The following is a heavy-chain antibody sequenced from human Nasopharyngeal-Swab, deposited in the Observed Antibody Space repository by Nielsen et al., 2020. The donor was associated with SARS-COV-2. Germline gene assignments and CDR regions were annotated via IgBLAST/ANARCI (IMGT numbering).Heavy chain of an antibody. CDR1: GGSVSGYY. J-gene: IGHJ4*02. V-gene: IGHV4-59*02. CDR3: ARISLPQIVGATNPVDY. CDR2: INTIGVT. D-gene: IGHD1-26*01. Sequence: SETLSLTCAVSGGSVSGYYWSWIRQPPGERLEWIGYINTIGVTKYNPSLNSRVSMSVDATRNQLSLNLWSMTAADTAMYFCARISLPQIVGATNPVDYWGQGTLVTVSA.